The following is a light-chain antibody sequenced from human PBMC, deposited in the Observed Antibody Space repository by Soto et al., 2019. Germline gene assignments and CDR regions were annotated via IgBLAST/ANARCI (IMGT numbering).Light chain of an antibody. CDR3: QHRSNWPPIT. Sequence: EIVLTQSPATLSLSPGGRATLSCRASQSVSNYLAWYQQKPGQAPRLLIYDASNRATGIPARFSGSGSGTDFTLTIRSVEPEDSAVYYCQHRSNWPPITFGQGTRLEI. CDR1: QSVSNY. V-gene: IGKV3-11*01. CDR2: DAS. J-gene: IGKJ5*01.